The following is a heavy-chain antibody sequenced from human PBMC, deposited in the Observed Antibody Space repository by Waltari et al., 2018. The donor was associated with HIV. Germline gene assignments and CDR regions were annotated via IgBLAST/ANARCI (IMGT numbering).Heavy chain of an antibody. CDR2: IYIHDTT. Sequence: EAQFVETGGSVIRPGGSLRLSCSPLSFSVTINYVTWLRLAPDRGLECVSTIYIHDTTHYADSVRGRFIISRDKFTNTIYLLLNFLICDDTATYLCAKGVRYYTDWGQGTQVTVSS. CDR3: AKGVRYYTD. CDR1: SFSVTINY. V-gene: IGHV3-53*02. J-gene: IGHJ4*02. D-gene: IGHD3-3*01.